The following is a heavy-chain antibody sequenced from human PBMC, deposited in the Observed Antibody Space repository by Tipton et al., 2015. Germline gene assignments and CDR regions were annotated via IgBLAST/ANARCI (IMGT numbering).Heavy chain of an antibody. Sequence: TLSLTCDVSGYSISSGYYWNWIRQPPGKGLEWIGYIDYSGSTAYNPSLKGRVSISADTSKAQLSLKLRSVTAADTAVYYCARARGRHGGLFDSWGQGILVTVSS. D-gene: IGHD4-23*01. J-gene: IGHJ4*02. CDR1: GYSISSGYY. V-gene: IGHV4-61*01. CDR2: IDYSGST. CDR3: ARARGRHGGLFDS.